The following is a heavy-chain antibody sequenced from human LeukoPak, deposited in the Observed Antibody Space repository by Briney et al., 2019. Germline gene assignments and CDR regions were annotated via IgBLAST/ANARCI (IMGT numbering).Heavy chain of an antibody. Sequence: SETLSLTCAVYGGSFSGYYWSWIRQPPGKGLERIGEINHSGSTNYNPSLKSRVTISVDTSKNQFSLKLSSVTAADTAVYYCARAAATQLDFDYWGQGTLVTVSS. J-gene: IGHJ4*02. D-gene: IGHD2-15*01. CDR1: GGSFSGYY. CDR2: INHSGST. V-gene: IGHV4-34*01. CDR3: ARAAATQLDFDY.